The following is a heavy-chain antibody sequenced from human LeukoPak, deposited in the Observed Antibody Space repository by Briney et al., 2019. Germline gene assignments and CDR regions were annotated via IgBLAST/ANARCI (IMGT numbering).Heavy chain of an antibody. J-gene: IGHJ6*03. CDR2: INPSGGST. V-gene: IGHV1-46*01. Sequence: GASVKVSCKASGYTFTSYYMHWVRQAPGQGLEWMGIINPSGGSTSYAQKFQGRVTMTTDTSTSTAYMELRSLRSDDTAVYYCARVNRGSGSSTHYYYYMDVWGKGTTVTISS. CDR3: ARVNRGSGSSTHYYYYMDV. D-gene: IGHD1-26*01. CDR1: GYTFTSYY.